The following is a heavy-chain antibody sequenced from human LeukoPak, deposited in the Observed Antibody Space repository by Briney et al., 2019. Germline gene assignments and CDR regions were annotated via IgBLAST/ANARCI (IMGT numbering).Heavy chain of an antibody. CDR1: GFIVSNNY. CDR2: IYAGGST. J-gene: IGHJ4*02. Sequence: GGSLRLSCAASGFIVSNNYMSWVRQAPGKGLEWVSAIYAGGSTNYADSVKGRFTISRDNSKNTLYLQMHSLRAEDTAMYYCATSNTMDLDYWGQGTLVTVSS. D-gene: IGHD3-10*01. V-gene: IGHV3-53*01. CDR3: ATSNTMDLDY.